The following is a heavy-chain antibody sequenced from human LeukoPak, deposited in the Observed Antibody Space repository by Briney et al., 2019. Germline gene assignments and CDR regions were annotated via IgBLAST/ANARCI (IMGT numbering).Heavy chain of an antibody. J-gene: IGHJ4*02. D-gene: IGHD1-26*01. CDR3: AKSGGFFDT. V-gene: IGHV3-7*01. CDR1: GFTFSDYY. CDR2: IEQDGSDK. Sequence: GGSLRLPCAASGFTFSDYYMSWIRQAPGKGLEWVANIEQDGSDKYYVDSVVGRFTISRDNAQNLLYLHMNSLRAEDTGVYYCAKSGGFFDTWGQGTLVTVSS.